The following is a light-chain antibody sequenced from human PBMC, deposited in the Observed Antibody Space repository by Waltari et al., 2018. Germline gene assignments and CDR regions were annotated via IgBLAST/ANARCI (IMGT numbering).Light chain of an antibody. Sequence: QSVLTQPPSVSGAPGQRVTISCTGSTSNIGAAYGVPWYQQVPGTAPKCLSYRNTNRPAGGPDRVSGSKSGTSAALAITGLQAEDEADYYCQSYDSSLSGSVFGGGTKLTVL. CDR3: QSYDSSLSGSV. J-gene: IGLJ3*02. CDR2: RNT. CDR1: TSNIGAAYG. V-gene: IGLV1-40*01.